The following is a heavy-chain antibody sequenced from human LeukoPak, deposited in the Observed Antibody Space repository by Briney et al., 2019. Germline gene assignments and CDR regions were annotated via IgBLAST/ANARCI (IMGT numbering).Heavy chain of an antibody. CDR3: ARDPSNTSGPPFFDY. D-gene: IGHD6-25*01. CDR2: IYYSGST. Sequence: SETLSLTCTVSGGSISSYYWSWIRQPPGKGLEWIGYIYYSGSTNYNPSLKSRVTISVDTSKNQFSLKLSSVTAADTAVYYCARDPSNTSGPPFFDYWGQGTLVTVSS. CDR1: GGSISSYY. J-gene: IGHJ4*02. V-gene: IGHV4-59*12.